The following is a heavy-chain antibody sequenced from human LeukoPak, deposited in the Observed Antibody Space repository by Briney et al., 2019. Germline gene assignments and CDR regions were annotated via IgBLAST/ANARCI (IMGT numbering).Heavy chain of an antibody. Sequence: GGSLRLSCAASGFTFSDYYMSWIRQAPGKGLEWVAYISSSSSSTNYADSVKGRFTISRDDSKNTLYLQMNSLRAEDTAVYYCARGSSGWYYLDLWGQGTLVTVSS. D-gene: IGHD6-19*01. CDR2: ISSSSSST. CDR1: GFTFSDYY. V-gene: IGHV3-11*06. CDR3: ARGSSGWYYLDL. J-gene: IGHJ4*02.